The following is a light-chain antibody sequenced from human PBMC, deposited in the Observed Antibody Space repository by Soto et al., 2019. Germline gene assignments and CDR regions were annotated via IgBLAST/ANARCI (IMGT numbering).Light chain of an antibody. Sequence: EIVLTQSPATVSLSPGERATLSCRASQTVSRHLAWYQQKPGQAPRLLIYDISNRDTGIPARFSGSGSGTDFTLTISSLEPEDSAVYYGRQRSHWPRNTFGQGTKLEIK. CDR1: QTVSRH. V-gene: IGKV3-11*01. J-gene: IGKJ2*01. CDR2: DIS. CDR3: RQRSHWPRNT.